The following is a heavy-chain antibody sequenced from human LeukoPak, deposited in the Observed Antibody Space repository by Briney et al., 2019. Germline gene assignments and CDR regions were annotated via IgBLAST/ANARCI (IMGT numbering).Heavy chain of an antibody. D-gene: IGHD6-13*01. J-gene: IGHJ4*02. CDR2: IYYSGST. V-gene: IGHV4-39*07. Sequence: PSETLSLTCTVSGGSISSSSYYWGWIRQPPGKGLEWIGSIYYSGSTYYNPSLKSRVTISVDTSKNQFSLKLSSVTAADTAVYYCAREPGIAAAGRMDYWGQGTLVTVSS. CDR3: AREPGIAAAGRMDY. CDR1: GGSISSSSYY.